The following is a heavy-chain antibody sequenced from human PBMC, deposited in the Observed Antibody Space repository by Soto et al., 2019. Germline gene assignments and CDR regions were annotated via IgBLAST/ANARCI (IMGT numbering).Heavy chain of an antibody. CDR2: IIPILGIA. CDR3: ARSGDSYYYGSGDAFDI. CDR1: GGTFSSYI. Sequence: ASVKVSCKASGGTFSSYIISWVRQAPGQGLEWMGRIIPILGIANYAQKFQGRVTITADKSTSTAYMELSSLRSEDTAVYYCARSGDSYYYGSGDAFDIWGQGTMVTVSS. J-gene: IGHJ3*02. D-gene: IGHD3-10*01. V-gene: IGHV1-69*02.